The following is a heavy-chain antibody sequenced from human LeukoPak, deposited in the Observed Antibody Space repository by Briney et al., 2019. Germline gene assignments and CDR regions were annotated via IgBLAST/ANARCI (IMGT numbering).Heavy chain of an antibody. D-gene: IGHD3-22*01. J-gene: IGHJ4*02. Sequence: GGPLRLSCAASGFTFSSYAMSWVRQAPGRGLERVSAISGSGGSTYYADSVKGRFTISRDNSKNTLYLQMNSLRAEDTAVYYCAKWLLGGSVDYWGQGTLVTVSS. V-gene: IGHV3-23*01. CDR2: ISGSGGST. CDR3: AKWLLGGSVDY. CDR1: GFTFSSYA.